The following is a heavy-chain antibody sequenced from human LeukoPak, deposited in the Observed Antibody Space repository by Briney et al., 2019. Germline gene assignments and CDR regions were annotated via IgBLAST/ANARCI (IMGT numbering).Heavy chain of an antibody. V-gene: IGHV4-4*07. CDR1: GGYIHTYN. CDR3: ARDRQHSYGSDLDH. Sequence: SETLSLTCTVSGGYIHTYNWMWIRQPAGKGLEFIGRNNFAGRGYYNPSLKSRVTISVDSPSNQFSLELPSVTAADTAVYYCARDRQHSYGSDLDHWGQGILVTVSS. D-gene: IGHD5-18*01. J-gene: IGHJ4*02. CDR2: NNFAGRG.